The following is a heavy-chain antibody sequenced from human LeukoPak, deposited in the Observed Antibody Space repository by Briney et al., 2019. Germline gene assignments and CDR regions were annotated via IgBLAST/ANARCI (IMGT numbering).Heavy chain of an antibody. V-gene: IGHV3-21*01. CDR3: ARDEGAWEFFDY. CDR2: VSSSSSYI. Sequence: GGSLRLSCAASGFTFSSYSMNWVRQAPGKGLEWVSSVSSSSSYIYYADSVKGRFTISRDNAKNSLYLQMNSLRAEDTAVYYCARDEGAWEFFDYWGQGTLDTVSS. D-gene: IGHD1-26*01. CDR1: GFTFSSYS. J-gene: IGHJ4*02.